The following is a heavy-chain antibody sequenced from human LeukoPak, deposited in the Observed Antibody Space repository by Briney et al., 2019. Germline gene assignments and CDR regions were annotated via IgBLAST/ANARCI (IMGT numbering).Heavy chain of an antibody. V-gene: IGHV3-33*01. CDR3: ARDVGTFYDILTGNVDY. Sequence: GRSLRLSCAASGFTFSSYGMHWVRQAPGKGLEWVAVIWYDGSNKYYADSVKGRFTISRDNSKNTLYLQMNSLRAEDTAAYYCARDVGTFYDILTGNVDYWGQGTLVTVSS. J-gene: IGHJ4*02. CDR1: GFTFSSYG. CDR2: IWYDGSNK. D-gene: IGHD3-9*01.